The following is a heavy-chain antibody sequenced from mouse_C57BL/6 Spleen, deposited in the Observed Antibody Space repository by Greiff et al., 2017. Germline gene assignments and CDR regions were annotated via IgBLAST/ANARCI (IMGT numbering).Heavy chain of an antibody. CDR1: GYTFTSYW. CDR2: INPSNGGT. D-gene: IGHD2-4*01. Sequence: QVQLQQPGTELVKPGASVKLSCKASGYTFTSYWMHWVKQRPGQGLEWIGNINPSNGGTNYNEKFKSKATLTVDKSSSTAYMQHSNLTSEDSAVYYCARYDYDDYAMDYWGQGTSVTVSS. CDR3: ARYDYDDYAMDY. V-gene: IGHV1-53*01. J-gene: IGHJ4*01.